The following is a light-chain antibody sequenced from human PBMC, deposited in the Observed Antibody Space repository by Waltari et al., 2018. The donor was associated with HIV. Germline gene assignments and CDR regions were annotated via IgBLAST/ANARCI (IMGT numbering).Light chain of an antibody. CDR3: QQANSYPHT. CDR2: AAS. J-gene: IGKJ4*01. Sequence: DIQLTQSPSSVTGSVGGKVAIPCRASQGISTWLAWYQQKPGKAPQLLIYAASTFQSGVPSRFSGSGSGTDFTLTISSLQPEDFATYYCQQANSYPHTFGGGTKVEIK. CDR1: QGISTW. V-gene: IGKV1-12*01.